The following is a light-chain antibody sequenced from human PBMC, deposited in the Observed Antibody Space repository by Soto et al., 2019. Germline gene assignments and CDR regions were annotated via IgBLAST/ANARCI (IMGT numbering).Light chain of an antibody. Sequence: EIVMTQSPATLSVSPGERVTLSCRASQSVSSNLAWYQQKPGQAPRLLFYGSSNRATGIPARFSGSGSGTDFTLTISSLEPEDFAVYYCQQRSNWPPITFGQGTRLEI. CDR3: QQRSNWPPIT. V-gene: IGKV3-11*01. CDR2: GSS. CDR1: QSVSSN. J-gene: IGKJ5*01.